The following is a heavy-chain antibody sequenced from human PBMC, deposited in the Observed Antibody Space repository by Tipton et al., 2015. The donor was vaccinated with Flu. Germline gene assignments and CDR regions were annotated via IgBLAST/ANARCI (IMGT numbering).Heavy chain of an antibody. V-gene: IGHV3-9*01. CDR3: TKDGRSLGTSMAPYYFDF. D-gene: IGHD3-16*01. CDR1: GVMIENYA. Sequence: SLRLSCAASGVMIENYAMHWVRQVPGKGLEWVSGISWNSESIAYADSVKGRFTISRDNAKNSLYLQMNSLRAEDTALYYCTKDGRSLGTSMAPYYFDFWGRGTLVTVSS. CDR2: ISWNSESI. J-gene: IGHJ4*02.